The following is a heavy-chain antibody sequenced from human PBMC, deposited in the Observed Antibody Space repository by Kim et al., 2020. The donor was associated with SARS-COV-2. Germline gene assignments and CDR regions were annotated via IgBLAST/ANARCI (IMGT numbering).Heavy chain of an antibody. D-gene: IGHD1-26*01. V-gene: IGHV3-21*01. CDR1: GFIFSSYN. CDR3: AGDAYSGSYWGGTDY. Sequence: GGSLRLSCAASGFIFSSYNMNWVRQAPGKGLEWVSSISSRSTYIYYADSVKGRFTISRDNAKNSLYLQMNSLRAEDTAVYYCAGDAYSGSYWGGTDYWGQGTLVTVSS. CDR2: ISSRSTYI. J-gene: IGHJ4*02.